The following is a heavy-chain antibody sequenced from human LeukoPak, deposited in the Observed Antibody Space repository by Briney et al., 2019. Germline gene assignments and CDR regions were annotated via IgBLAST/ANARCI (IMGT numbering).Heavy chain of an antibody. CDR3: ARDRDCSRTSCFNAFDV. Sequence: GRSLRLSCAASGFTFSTYEVHWVRQAPGKGLEWVAVISHDGNDQYYGDSVKGRFTISRDNSKNALYLQMNSLRLEDTAVYYCARDRDCSRTSCFNAFDVWGQGTMAIVSS. V-gene: IGHV3-30*04. CDR2: ISHDGNDQ. J-gene: IGHJ3*01. CDR1: GFTFSTYE. D-gene: IGHD2-2*01.